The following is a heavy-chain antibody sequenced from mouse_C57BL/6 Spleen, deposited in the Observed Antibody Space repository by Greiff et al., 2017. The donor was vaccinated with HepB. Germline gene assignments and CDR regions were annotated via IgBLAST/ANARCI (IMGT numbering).Heavy chain of an antibody. J-gene: IGHJ2*01. CDR2: IDPSDSET. D-gene: IGHD1-1*01. Sequence: QVQLKQPGAELVRPGSSVKLSCKASGYTFTSYWMHWVKQRPIQGLEWIGNIDPSDSETHYNQKFKDKATLTVDKSSSTAYMQLSSLTSEDSAVYYCAREATTVVATNFDYWGQGTTLTVSS. CDR1: GYTFTSYW. V-gene: IGHV1-52*01. CDR3: AREATTVVATNFDY.